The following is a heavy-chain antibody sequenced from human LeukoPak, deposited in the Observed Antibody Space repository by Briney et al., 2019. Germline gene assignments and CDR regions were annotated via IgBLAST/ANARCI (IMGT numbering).Heavy chain of an antibody. CDR1: GGSISGYY. V-gene: IGHV4-59*12. D-gene: IGHD3-22*01. J-gene: IGHJ4*02. CDR2: IYYSGST. CDR3: AREASYYYDSSGYFDY. Sequence: SETLSLTCTVSGGSISGYYWSWIRQPPGKGLEWIGFIYYSGSTNYNPSLKSRVTISVDTSKNQFSLKLSSVTAADTAVYYCAREASYYYDSSGYFDYWGQGTLVTVPS.